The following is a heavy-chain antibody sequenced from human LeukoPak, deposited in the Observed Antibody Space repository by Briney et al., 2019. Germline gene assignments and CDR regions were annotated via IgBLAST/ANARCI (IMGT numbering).Heavy chain of an antibody. CDR3: ARDDSSSSGPSMDV. D-gene: IGHD6-6*01. V-gene: IGHV3-48*01. CDR2: INTNGRTI. J-gene: IGHJ6*02. CDR1: GFIFSEYS. Sequence: GGSLRLSCAASGFIFSEYSLIWVRQAPGAGLEWVSYINTNGRTIYYADSVKGRFTMSRDNDKNSMYLQMNSLRAEDTAVYYCARDDSSSSGPSMDVWGQGTTVTVSS.